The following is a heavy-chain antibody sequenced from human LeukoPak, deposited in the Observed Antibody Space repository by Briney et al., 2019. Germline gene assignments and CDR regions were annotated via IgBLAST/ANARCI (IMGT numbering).Heavy chain of an antibody. V-gene: IGHV3-7*01. D-gene: IGHD3-10*01. CDR1: GFTFSSYW. CDR3: ATSREVLLWFGELY. Sequence: GGSLRLSCAASGFTFSSYWMSWVRQAPGKGLEWVANIKQDGSEKYYVDSVKGRFTISRDNAKNSLYLQMNSLRAEDTAVYYCATSREVLLWFGELYWGQGTLVTVSS. J-gene: IGHJ4*02. CDR2: IKQDGSEK.